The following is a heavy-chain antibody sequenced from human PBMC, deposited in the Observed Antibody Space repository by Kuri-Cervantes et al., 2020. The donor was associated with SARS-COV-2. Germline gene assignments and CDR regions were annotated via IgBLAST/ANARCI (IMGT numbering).Heavy chain of an antibody. CDR1: GGSFSGYY. J-gene: IGHJ6*03. CDR3: ARGRGGYYMGGYYFYSMDV. V-gene: IGHV4-34*01. D-gene: IGHD3-3*01. CDR2: TNQNGGT. Sequence: GSLRLSCAVYGGSFSGYYWSWIRQPPGKGLEWIGETNQNGGTNYNPSLKSRITISVDTSKNQFSLKLSSVTAADTAVYYCARGRGGYYMGGYYFYSMDVWGKGTTVTVSS.